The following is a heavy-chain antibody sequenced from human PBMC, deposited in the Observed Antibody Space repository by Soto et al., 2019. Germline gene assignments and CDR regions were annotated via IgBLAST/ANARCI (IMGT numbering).Heavy chain of an antibody. CDR1: GFTFRSYC. V-gene: IGHV3-30*18. Sequence: GGSLRLSCAGSGFTFRSYCIHWVRQAPCKGLEWVAVISYDGINKYYADSVKGRFTISRDNSKNTLYLQMNSLRAEDTAVYYCAKDHPVLGCLLDYWGQRTLVAVSS. D-gene: IGHD3-3*01. J-gene: IGHJ4*02. CDR3: AKDHPVLGCLLDY. CDR2: ISYDGINK.